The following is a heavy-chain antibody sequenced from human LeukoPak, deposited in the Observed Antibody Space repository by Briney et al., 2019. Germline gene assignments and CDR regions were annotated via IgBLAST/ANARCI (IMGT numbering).Heavy chain of an antibody. CDR1: GGSISSSSYY. V-gene: IGHV4-30-4*01. Sequence: PSETLSLTCTVSGGSISSSSYYWSWIRQPPGKGLEWIGYIYYSGSTYYNPSLKSRVTISVDTSKNQFSLKLSSVTAADTAVYYCARDRGDDIRYFDLWGRGTLVTVSS. J-gene: IGHJ2*01. CDR2: IYYSGST. D-gene: IGHD4-17*01. CDR3: ARDRGDDIRYFDL.